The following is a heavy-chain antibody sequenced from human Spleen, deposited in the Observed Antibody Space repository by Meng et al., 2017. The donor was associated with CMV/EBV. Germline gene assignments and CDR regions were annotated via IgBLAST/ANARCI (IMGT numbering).Heavy chain of an antibody. CDR2: IEEGGSQK. CDR3: AKDRFAPGV. J-gene: IGHJ1*01. Sequence: LSLTCAASGFIFRSCWMTWVRQTPGKGLEWVANIEEGGSQKNYVDSVKGRFTISRDNAKNSVYLQMNNLRADDTAVYYCAKDRFAPGVWGQGTLVTVSS. CDR1: GFIFRSCW. V-gene: IGHV3-7*01. D-gene: IGHD3-10*01.